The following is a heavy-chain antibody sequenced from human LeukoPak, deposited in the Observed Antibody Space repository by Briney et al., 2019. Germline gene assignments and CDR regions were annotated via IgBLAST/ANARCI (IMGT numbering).Heavy chain of an antibody. J-gene: IGHJ4*02. Sequence: GGSLILSCAASGFTFSSYAMSWVRQAPGKGLEWVSAISGSGGSTYCADSVKGRFTISRDNSKNTLYLQMNSLRAEDTAVYYCAKGPGEQLVDYWGQGTLVTVSS. CDR3: AKGPGEQLVDY. D-gene: IGHD6-13*01. V-gene: IGHV3-23*01. CDR2: ISGSGGST. CDR1: GFTFSSYA.